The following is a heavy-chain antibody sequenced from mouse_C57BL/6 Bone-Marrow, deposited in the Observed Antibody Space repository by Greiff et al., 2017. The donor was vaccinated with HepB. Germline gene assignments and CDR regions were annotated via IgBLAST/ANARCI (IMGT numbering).Heavy chain of an antibody. CDR3: ASLLLRPYYYAMDY. D-gene: IGHD1-1*01. V-gene: IGHV5-4*03. CDR2: ISDGGSYT. CDR1: GFTFSSYA. Sequence: VMLVESGGGLVKPGGSLKLSCAASGFTFSSYAMSWVRQTPEKRLEWVATISDGGSYTYYPDNVKGRFTISRDNAKNNLYLQMSHLKSEDTAMYYCASLLLRPYYYAMDYWGQGTSVTVSS. J-gene: IGHJ4*01.